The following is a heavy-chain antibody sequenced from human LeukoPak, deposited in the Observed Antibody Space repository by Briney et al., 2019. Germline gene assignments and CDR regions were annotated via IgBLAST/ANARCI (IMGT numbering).Heavy chain of an antibody. CDR2: IIPIFGTA. J-gene: IGHJ4*02. V-gene: IGHV1-69*05. CDR1: GGTFSSYA. D-gene: IGHD3-22*01. Sequence: SVKVSCKASGGTFSSYAISWVRQAPGQGLEWMGRIIPIFGTANYAQKFQGRVTITTDESTSTAYMELSSLRSEDTAPYYCASDYDSSGCYYPKFDYWGQGTLVTVSS. CDR3: ASDYDSSGCYYPKFDY.